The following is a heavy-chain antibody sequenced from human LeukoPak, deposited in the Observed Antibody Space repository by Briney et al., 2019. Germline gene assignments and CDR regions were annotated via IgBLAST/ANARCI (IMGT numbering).Heavy chain of an antibody. Sequence: PSETLSLTCTVSCGSISSYYWSWIRQPPGKGLEWIGYIYYSGSTNYNPSLKSRVTISVDTSKNQFSLKLSSVTAADTAVYYCASQGAHYDFWSGYRIWGQGTMVTVSS. CDR2: IYYSGST. V-gene: IGHV4-59*01. CDR1: CGSISSYY. J-gene: IGHJ3*02. CDR3: ASQGAHYDFWSGYRI. D-gene: IGHD3-3*01.